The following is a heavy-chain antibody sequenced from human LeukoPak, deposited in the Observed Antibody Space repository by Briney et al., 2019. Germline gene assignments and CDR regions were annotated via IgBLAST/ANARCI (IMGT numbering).Heavy chain of an antibody. J-gene: IGHJ4*02. Sequence: GGSLRLSCAASGFTFSSYAMSWVRQAPGKGLDWVSGISGSDGSTYYADSVKGRFTISRDNSKNTLYLQMNSLRAEDTAVYYCAKEVYSYGYSPFDYWGQGTLVTVSS. CDR3: AKEVYSYGYSPFDY. CDR1: GFTFSSYA. CDR2: ISGSDGST. D-gene: IGHD5-18*01. V-gene: IGHV3-23*01.